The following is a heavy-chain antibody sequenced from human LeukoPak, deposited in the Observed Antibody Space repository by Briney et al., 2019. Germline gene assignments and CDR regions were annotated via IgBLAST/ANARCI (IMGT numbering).Heavy chain of an antibody. CDR2: ISGSGNYM. CDR1: GFTFDTYG. D-gene: IGHD2-21*02. CDR3: AKGGHPAVVTTRFDS. Sequence: GGSLRLSCAASGFTFDTYGMSWVRQAPGKGREWVSSISGSGNYMYYKDSVKGRFTISRDNSKNTLLLQMNSLRAEDSAVYYCAKGGHPAVVTTRFDSWGQGTLVTVSS. J-gene: IGHJ5*01. V-gene: IGHV3-23*01.